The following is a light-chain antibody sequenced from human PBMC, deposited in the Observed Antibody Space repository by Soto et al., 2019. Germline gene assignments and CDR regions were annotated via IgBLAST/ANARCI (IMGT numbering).Light chain of an antibody. Sequence: DIQMTQSPSTLSASLGDSVTITCRASQSISSWLAWYQQKTGKAPKLLVYDVYSLQSGVPSRFSGSGSGTEFTLTISSLQPDDFATYYCQHYKMYSPWTCGQGTKVDIK. J-gene: IGKJ1*01. CDR1: QSISSW. CDR2: DVY. V-gene: IGKV1-5*01. CDR3: QHYKMYSPWT.